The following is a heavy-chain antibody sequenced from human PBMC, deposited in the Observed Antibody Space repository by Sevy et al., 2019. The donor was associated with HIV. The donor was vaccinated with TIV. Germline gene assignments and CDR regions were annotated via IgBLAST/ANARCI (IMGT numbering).Heavy chain of an antibody. CDR2: IWYDGSNK. CDR1: GFTFSSYG. J-gene: IGHJ4*02. Sequence: GGSLRLSCAASGFTFSSYGMHWVRQAPGKGLEWVAVIWYDGSNKYYVDSVKGRFTISRDNSKNTLYLQMNSLRAEDTAVYYCARAIWKEVRGTDYWGQGTLVTVSS. D-gene: IGHD3-10*01. CDR3: ARAIWKEVRGTDY. V-gene: IGHV3-33*01.